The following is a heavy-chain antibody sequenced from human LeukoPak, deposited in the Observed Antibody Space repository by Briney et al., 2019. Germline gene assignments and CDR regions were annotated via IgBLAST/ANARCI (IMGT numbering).Heavy chain of an antibody. D-gene: IGHD6-13*01. V-gene: IGHV4-39*07. CDR3: ARAKGIAAAVDY. CDR2: IYYSGST. Sequence: SETLSLTCTVSGGSISSSSYYWGWIRQPPGKGLEWIGSIYYSGSTYYNPSLKSRVTISVDTSKNQFSLKLSSVTAADTAVYYCARAKGIAAAVDYWGQGTLVTVSS. CDR1: GGSISSSSYY. J-gene: IGHJ4*02.